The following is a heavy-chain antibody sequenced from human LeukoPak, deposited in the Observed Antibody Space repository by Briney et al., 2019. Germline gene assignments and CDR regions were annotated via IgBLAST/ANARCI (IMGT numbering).Heavy chain of an antibody. CDR2: IKEDGSEK. D-gene: IGHD5-18*01. Sequence: PGGSLRLSCAASGFTFSSYEMNWVRQAPGKGLEWVASIKEDGSEKYHVDSVKGRFTISRDNGKNSLYLQMNSLRAEDTAVYYCARDRGYSAFDIWGQGTMVTVSS. V-gene: IGHV3-7*05. CDR1: GFTFSSYE. CDR3: ARDRGYSAFDI. J-gene: IGHJ3*02.